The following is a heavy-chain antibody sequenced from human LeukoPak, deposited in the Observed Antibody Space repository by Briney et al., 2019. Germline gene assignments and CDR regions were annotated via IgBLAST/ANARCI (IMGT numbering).Heavy chain of an antibody. D-gene: IGHD2-2*01. CDR2: INPDSGGT. Sequence: GASVNVSCKASGYTFTAYHIHWVRQAPGQGLEWMGWINPDSGGTNYAQKFQGRVTMTRDTSITTAYMEVSRLTSDDTAVYYCARQDRTSTRFSSNWFDPWGQGTLVTVSS. J-gene: IGHJ5*02. V-gene: IGHV1-2*02. CDR3: ARQDRTSTRFSSNWFDP. CDR1: GYTFTAYH.